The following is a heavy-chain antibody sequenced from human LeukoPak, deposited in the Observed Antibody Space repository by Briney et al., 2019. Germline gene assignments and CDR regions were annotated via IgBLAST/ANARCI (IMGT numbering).Heavy chain of an antibody. CDR1: GYTFSSYG. CDR3: ARDPYSRGRANYFEY. Sequence: ASVKVSCKASGYTFSSYGFSWVRQAPGQGLEWMGWISAYNGNTNYAQKLQGRVTLTTDTSTSTTYMELRSLRSDDTAVYYCARDPYSRGRANYFEYWGQGTLVTVSS. J-gene: IGHJ4*02. D-gene: IGHD3-16*01. CDR2: ISAYNGNT. V-gene: IGHV1-18*01.